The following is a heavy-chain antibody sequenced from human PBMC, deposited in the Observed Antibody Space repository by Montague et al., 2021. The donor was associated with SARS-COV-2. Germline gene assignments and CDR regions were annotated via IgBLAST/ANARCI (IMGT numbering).Heavy chain of an antibody. D-gene: IGHD6-19*01. Sequence: SETLSLTCTVSSGSISTYYWSWIRQPPGKGLEWMGYVYYRGSTYYNPSLKSRVFISVDTSKNQLSLTLTSVTAADTAVYYCATQEDPSGWIPGPFDFWGQGTLLSVSS. CDR3: ATQEDPSGWIPGPFDF. CDR2: VYYRGST. J-gene: IGHJ4*02. CDR1: SGSISTYY. V-gene: IGHV4-59*04.